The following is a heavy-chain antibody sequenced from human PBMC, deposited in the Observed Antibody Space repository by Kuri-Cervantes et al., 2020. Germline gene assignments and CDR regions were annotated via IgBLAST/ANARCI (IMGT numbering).Heavy chain of an antibody. CDR2: IYSGGST. CDR1: GFTVSSNY. Sequence: GESLKISCAASGFTVSSNYMSWVRQAPGKGLEWVSVIYSGGSTYYADSVKGRFTISRDNSKNTLYLQMNSLRAEDTAVYYCARGGGYDSPSFDYWGQGTLVTVSS. CDR3: ARGGGYDSPSFDY. J-gene: IGHJ4*02. D-gene: IGHD5-12*01. V-gene: IGHV3-53*01.